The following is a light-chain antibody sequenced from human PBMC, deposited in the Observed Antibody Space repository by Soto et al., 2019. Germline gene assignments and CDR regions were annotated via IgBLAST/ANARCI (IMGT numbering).Light chain of an antibody. Sequence: DIQMTQSPSTLSASVGDRVTITCRASQSISSWLAWYQHKPGEAPKLLISQASILESGVPPRFSGSGSGTEFTLTITSLQPEDFTTYFCQQYTTYWTFXQGTKVDIK. CDR2: QAS. J-gene: IGKJ1*01. CDR1: QSISSW. V-gene: IGKV1-5*03. CDR3: QQYTTYWT.